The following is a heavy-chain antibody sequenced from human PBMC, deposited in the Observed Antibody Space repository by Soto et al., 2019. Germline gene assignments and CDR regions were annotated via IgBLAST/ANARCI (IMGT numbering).Heavy chain of an antibody. V-gene: IGHV1-18*01. CDR2: ISAYNGNT. CDR1: GYTFTSYG. J-gene: IGHJ3*02. CDR3: ARRPLRYFDWLFPEDAFDI. Sequence: ASVKVSCKASGYTFTSYGISWVRQAPGHGLEWMGWISAYNGNTNYAQKLQGRVTMTTDTSTSTAYMELRSLRSDDTAVYYCARRPLRYFDWLFPEDAFDIWGQGTMVTVSS. D-gene: IGHD3-9*01.